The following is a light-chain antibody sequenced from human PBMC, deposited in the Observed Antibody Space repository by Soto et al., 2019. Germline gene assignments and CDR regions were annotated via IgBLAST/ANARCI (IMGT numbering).Light chain of an antibody. CDR1: QSVSSN. V-gene: IGKV3-15*01. Sequence: EIVMTQSPATLSVSPGERATLSCRASQSVSSNFAWYQQKPGQAPRLLIYGASTRATGIPARFSGSGSGTEFTLTISSLPSEDSAVYYCQQSNNWPLTFGGGTKVVIK. J-gene: IGKJ4*01. CDR3: QQSNNWPLT. CDR2: GAS.